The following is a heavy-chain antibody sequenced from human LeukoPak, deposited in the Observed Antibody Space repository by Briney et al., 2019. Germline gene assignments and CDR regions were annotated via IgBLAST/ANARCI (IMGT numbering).Heavy chain of an antibody. Sequence: ASVKVSCKASGYTFISYAMHWVRQAPGQRLEWMGWINAGDGNTKYSQKFQGRVTITRDTSASTAYMELSSLRSEDTAVYYCARGPAEWLLPPKDAFDIWGQGTMVTVSS. CDR2: INAGDGNT. J-gene: IGHJ3*02. D-gene: IGHD3-3*01. V-gene: IGHV1-3*01. CDR1: GYTFISYA. CDR3: ARGPAEWLLPPKDAFDI.